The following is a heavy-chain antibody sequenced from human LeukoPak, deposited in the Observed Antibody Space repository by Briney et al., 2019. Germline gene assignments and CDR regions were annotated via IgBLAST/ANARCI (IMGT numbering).Heavy chain of an antibody. CDR2: IKSKTDGGTT. J-gene: IGHJ5*02. D-gene: IGHD6-13*01. V-gene: IGHV3-15*01. Sequence: PGGSLRLSCAASGFTFSNAWMSWVRQAPGKGLEWVGRIKSKTDGGTTDYAAPVKGRFTISRDDSKSIAYLQMNSLKTEDTAVYYCTRSIAAAGNWFDPWGQGTLVTVSS. CDR3: TRSIAAAGNWFDP. CDR1: GFTFSNAW.